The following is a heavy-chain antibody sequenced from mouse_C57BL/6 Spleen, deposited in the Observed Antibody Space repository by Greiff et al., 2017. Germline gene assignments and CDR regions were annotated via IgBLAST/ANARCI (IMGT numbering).Heavy chain of an antibody. CDR3: ARRWVYYFDY. Sequence: QVQLQQPGAELVRPGSSVKLSCKASGYTFTSYWMDWVKQRPGQGLEWIGNIYPSDSETHYNQKFKDKATLTVDKSSGTAYMQLSSLTSEDSAVYYCARRWVYYFDYWGQGTTLTVSS. CDR1: GYTFTSYW. D-gene: IGHD4-1*01. V-gene: IGHV1-61*01. CDR2: IYPSDSET. J-gene: IGHJ2*01.